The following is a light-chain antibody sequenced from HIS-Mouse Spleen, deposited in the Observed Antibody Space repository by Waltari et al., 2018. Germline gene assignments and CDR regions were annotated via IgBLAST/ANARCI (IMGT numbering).Light chain of an antibody. Sequence: QSVLTQPPSASGTPGQRVTLSCSGSSSNIGSNYVYSYQQRPGTAPKLLIYRNNQRPSGVPDRFSGSKSGASASLAISGLRSEDEADYYCAAWDDSLSGPVFGGGTKLTVL. J-gene: IGLJ3*02. CDR3: AAWDDSLSGPV. CDR2: RNN. CDR1: SSNIGSNY. V-gene: IGLV1-47*01.